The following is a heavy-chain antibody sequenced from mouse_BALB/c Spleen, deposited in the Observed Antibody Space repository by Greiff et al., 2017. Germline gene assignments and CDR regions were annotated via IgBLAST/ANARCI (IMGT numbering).Heavy chain of an antibody. D-gene: IGHD2-1*01. CDR3: ARDGYYGNLMDY. CDR1: GFSLTSYG. Sequence: VKLVESGPGLVAPSQSLSITCTVSGFSLTSYGVHWVRQPPGKGLEWLGVIWAGGSTNYNSALMSRLSISKDNSKSQVFLKMNSLQTDDTAMYYCARDGYYGNLMDYWGQGTSVTVSS. CDR2: IWAGGST. J-gene: IGHJ4*01. V-gene: IGHV2-9*02.